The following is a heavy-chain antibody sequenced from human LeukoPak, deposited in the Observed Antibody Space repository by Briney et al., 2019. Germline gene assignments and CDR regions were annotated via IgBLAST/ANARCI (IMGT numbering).Heavy chain of an antibody. V-gene: IGHV3-23*01. CDR2: ISGNGVTT. D-gene: IGHD4-23*01. CDR1: GFTFSTYA. CDR3: AKALYGGNTV. J-gene: IGHJ4*02. Sequence: GGSLRLSCAASGFTFSTYAMGWVRQAPGEGLRWVSSISGNGVTTYYADSVKGRFTISRDNSKNTLYLQMNSLRAEDTALYYRAKALYGGNTVWGQGTLVTVSS.